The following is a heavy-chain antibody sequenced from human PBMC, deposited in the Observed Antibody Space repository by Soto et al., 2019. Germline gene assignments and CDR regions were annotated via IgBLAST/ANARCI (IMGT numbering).Heavy chain of an antibody. CDR2: ISGSGDKT. V-gene: IGHV3-23*01. J-gene: IGHJ4*02. Sequence: EVQLLESGGGLVHPGGSLRLSCAASGFTFNHYAMSWVRQAPGKGLEWVSAISGSGDKTYHADSLKGRLAISRDNSKNTLFLQLNNLSADDTAVYYCAKDRGAFWGFTNCGLGTLVTVSS. D-gene: IGHD3-10*01. CDR1: GFTFNHYA. CDR3: AKDRGAFWGFTN.